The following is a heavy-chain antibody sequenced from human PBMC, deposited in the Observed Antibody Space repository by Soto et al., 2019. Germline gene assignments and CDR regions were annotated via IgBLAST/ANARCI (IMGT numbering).Heavy chain of an antibody. D-gene: IGHD1-7*01. CDR2: IYYTGST. J-gene: IGHJ5*02. V-gene: IGHV4-39*01. Sequence: SETLSLTCTVSGGSIRSTSYYWGWIRQPPGKGLEYMGSIYYTGSTYYNPSPKSRVSISGDTAKNQFSLKLTSVTAADTAVYYCARYRRGISGTNWFDPWGLGTLVTVSS. CDR1: GGSIRSTSYY. CDR3: ARYRRGISGTNWFDP.